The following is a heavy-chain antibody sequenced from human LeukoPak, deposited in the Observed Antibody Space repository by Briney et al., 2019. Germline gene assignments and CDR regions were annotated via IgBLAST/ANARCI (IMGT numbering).Heavy chain of an antibody. CDR1: GFTFSSYS. Sequence: PGGSLRLSCAASGFTFSSYSMNWVRQAPGKGLEWVSYISSSGSTKYYADSVKGRFTISRDNAKNSLYLQMNSLRAEDTAVYYCTRDRGSGTYLDYWSQGTLVTVSS. CDR3: TRDRGSGTYLDY. V-gene: IGHV3-48*01. J-gene: IGHJ4*02. CDR2: ISSSGSTK. D-gene: IGHD1-26*01.